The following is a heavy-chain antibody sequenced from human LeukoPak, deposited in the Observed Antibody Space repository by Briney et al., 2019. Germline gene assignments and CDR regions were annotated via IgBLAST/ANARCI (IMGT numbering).Heavy chain of an antibody. V-gene: IGHV3-9*01. Sequence: PGGSLRLSCAASGFTFDDYAMHWVRQAPGKGLEWVSGISWNSGSIGYVDSVRGRFTISRDNAKNSLYLQMNSLTVEDTAVYYCARGHYEMDVWGQGTTVTVSS. CDR1: GFTFDDYA. CDR3: ARGHYEMDV. J-gene: IGHJ6*02. CDR2: ISWNSGSI.